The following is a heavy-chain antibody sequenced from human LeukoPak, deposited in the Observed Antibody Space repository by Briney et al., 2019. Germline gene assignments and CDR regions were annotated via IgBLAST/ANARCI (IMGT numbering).Heavy chain of an antibody. CDR2: ICVDGGNT. V-gene: IGHV3-23*01. D-gene: IGHD3-10*01. J-gene: IGHJ5*01. CDR3: NTVWFGELQCLDS. CDR1: GFTFSSTY. Sequence: GRSLRLSCAASGFTFSSTYMTWVRQAPGKGLEWVAAICVDGGNTYYADSVKGRFIISRDNSKNTLDLQMNSLRAEDTAVYSRNTVWFGELQCLDSWGQGTLVTVSS.